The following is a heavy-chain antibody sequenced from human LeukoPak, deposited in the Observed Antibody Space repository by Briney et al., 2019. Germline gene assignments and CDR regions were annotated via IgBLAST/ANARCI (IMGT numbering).Heavy chain of an antibody. CDR1: GFTFSSYS. Sequence: GGSLRLSCAASGFTFSSYSMNWVRQAPGKGLEWVSSISSSSSYIYYADSVKGRFTISRDNAKNSLYLQMNSLRAEDTAVYYCAREGGYSYGSRNDYWGQGTLVTVSS. CDR2: ISSSSSYI. CDR3: AREGGYSYGSRNDY. J-gene: IGHJ4*02. D-gene: IGHD5-18*01. V-gene: IGHV3-21*01.